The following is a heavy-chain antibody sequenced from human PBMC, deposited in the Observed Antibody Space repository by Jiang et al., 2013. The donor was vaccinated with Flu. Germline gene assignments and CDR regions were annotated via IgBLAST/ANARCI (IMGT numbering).Heavy chain of an antibody. V-gene: IGHV6-1*01. Sequence: TSQTLSLTCAISGDSVSRIGAAWNWIRRSPSRGLEWLGRTYYLSQWYNDYAISVEGRITIDPDTSKNQLSLQLNSVTPEDTAVYYCARVHGYSSSLYYFDYWGQGSLVTVSS. D-gene: IGHD6-6*01. J-gene: IGHJ4*02. CDR1: GDSVSRIGAA. CDR2: TYYLSQWYN. CDR3: ARVHGYSSSLYYFDY.